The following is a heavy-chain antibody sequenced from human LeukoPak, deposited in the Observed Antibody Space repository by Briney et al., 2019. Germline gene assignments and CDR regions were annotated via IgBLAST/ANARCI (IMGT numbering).Heavy chain of an antibody. CDR3: ATDSPETAAFDY. J-gene: IGHJ4*02. V-gene: IGHV3-7*01. CDR1: GFTFSVFW. D-gene: IGHD1-1*01. Sequence: GGSLRLSCAASGFTFSVFWMSWVRQAPGKGLEWVANIKQDGSEKYYVDSVKGRFTISRDNAKNSLYLQMDSLRAEDTAVYYCATDSPETAAFDYWGQGTLVTVSS. CDR2: IKQDGSEK.